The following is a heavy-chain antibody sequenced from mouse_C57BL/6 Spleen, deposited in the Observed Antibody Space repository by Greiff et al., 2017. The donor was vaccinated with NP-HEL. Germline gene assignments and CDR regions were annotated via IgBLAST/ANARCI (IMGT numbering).Heavy chain of an antibody. CDR1: GYSITSGYY. CDR2: ISYDGSN. D-gene: IGHD1-1*01. CDR3: ARTPYYYGSSDWYFDV. V-gene: IGHV3-6*01. Sequence: EVKLMESGPGLVKPSQSLSLTCSVTGYSITSGYYWNWIRQFPGNKLEWMGYISYDGSNNYNPSLKNRISITRDTSKNQFFLKLNSVTTEDTATYYCARTPYYYGSSDWYFDVWGTGTTVTVSS. J-gene: IGHJ1*03.